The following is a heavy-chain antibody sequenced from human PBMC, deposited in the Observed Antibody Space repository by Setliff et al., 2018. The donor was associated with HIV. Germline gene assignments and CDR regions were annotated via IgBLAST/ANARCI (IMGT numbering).Heavy chain of an antibody. V-gene: IGHV4-34*01. Sequence: PSETLSLTCAVYGGSLSDSYYNWFRQPPGKGLEWIGEISHSGTTNYNPSLKSRVTMSVDTSKSQFSLKMSSVTAADTAVYYCVRQRELLLADYWGQGTLVTVSS. D-gene: IGHD3-10*01. CDR2: ISHSGTT. CDR1: GGSLSDSY. J-gene: IGHJ4*02. CDR3: VRQRELLLADY.